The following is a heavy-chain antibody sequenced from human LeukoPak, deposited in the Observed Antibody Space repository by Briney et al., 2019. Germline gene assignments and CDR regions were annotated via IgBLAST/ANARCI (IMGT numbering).Heavy chain of an antibody. J-gene: IGHJ4*02. CDR2: ISYDGSNK. Sequence: PGRSLRLSCAASGFTFSSYGMHWVRQAPGKGLEWVAVISYDGSNKYYADSVKGRFIISRDNSKNTLYLQMNSLRAEDTAVYYCAKGRCSSTSCFEDYWGQGTLVTVSS. CDR3: AKGRCSSTSCFEDY. D-gene: IGHD2-2*01. V-gene: IGHV3-30*18. CDR1: GFTFSSYG.